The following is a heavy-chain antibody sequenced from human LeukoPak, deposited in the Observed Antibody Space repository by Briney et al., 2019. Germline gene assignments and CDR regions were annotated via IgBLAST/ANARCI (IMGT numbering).Heavy chain of an antibody. V-gene: IGHV4-30-2*04. D-gene: IGHD3-22*01. Sequence: YYNPSLRSRITKSVDKSKNEVSLKLSSVTAADTAVYYCARRRSGPYYYDSSGYLPDAFDIWGQGTMVTVSS. J-gene: IGHJ3*02. CDR3: ARRRSGPYYYDSSGYLPDAFDI.